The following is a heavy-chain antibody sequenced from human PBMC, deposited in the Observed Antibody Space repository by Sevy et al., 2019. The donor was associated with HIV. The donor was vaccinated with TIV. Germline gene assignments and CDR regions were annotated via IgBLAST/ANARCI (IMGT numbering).Heavy chain of an antibody. V-gene: IGHV4-31*03. CDR1: GGSISSGGYY. CDR2: IYYSGST. Sequence: SETLSLTCTVSGGSISSGGYYWSWIRQHLGKGLEWIGYIYYSGSTYYNPSLKSRVTLSVDTSKNQFSLKLSSVTAADTAVYYCARGNVDTAMVGFPDYFDYWGQGTLVTVSS. CDR3: ARGNVDTAMVGFPDYFDY. J-gene: IGHJ4*02. D-gene: IGHD5-18*01.